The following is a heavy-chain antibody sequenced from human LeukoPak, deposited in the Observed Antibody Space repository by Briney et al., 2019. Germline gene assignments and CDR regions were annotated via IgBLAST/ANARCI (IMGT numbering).Heavy chain of an antibody. V-gene: IGHV4-59*01. J-gene: IGHJ4*02. D-gene: IGHD3-22*01. CDR2: IHYSGST. CDR1: GGSISTYY. CDR3: ARDGPYYYDSSGNGVFDY. Sequence: SGTLSLTCAVSGGSISTYYWSWIRQPPGKGLEWIGYIHYSGSTSYNPSLKSRITISVDTSKNQLSLILNSVTAADTAVYYCARDGPYYYDSSGNGVFDYWGQGTLVTVSS.